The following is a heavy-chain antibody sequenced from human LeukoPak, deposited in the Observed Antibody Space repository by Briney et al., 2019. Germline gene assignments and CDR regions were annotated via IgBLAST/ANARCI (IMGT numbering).Heavy chain of an antibody. CDR2: ISFDGRSQ. Sequence: GGSLRLSCAASGFTFSVYGMHWVRQAPGKGLEWVAVISFDGRSQYNADSVKGRFTISRDNSKDMPYLQMNSPRPEDTAVYYCAKGDYGSGSDDPLDQYYYGMDVWGQGTTVTVSS. J-gene: IGHJ6*02. D-gene: IGHD3-10*01. CDR3: AKGDYGSGSDDPLDQYYYGMDV. V-gene: IGHV3-30*18. CDR1: GFTFSVYG.